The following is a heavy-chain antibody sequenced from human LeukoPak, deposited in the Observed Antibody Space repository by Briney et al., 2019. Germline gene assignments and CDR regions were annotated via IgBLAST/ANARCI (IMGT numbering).Heavy chain of an antibody. D-gene: IGHD3-22*01. J-gene: IGHJ4*02. CDR1: GGSISSSSYY. CDR2: IYYSGST. V-gene: IGHV4-39*07. Sequence: SETLSLTCTVSGGSISSSSYYWGWIRQPPGKGLEWIGSIYYSGSTYYNPSLKSRVTISVDTSKNQFSLKLSSVTAADTAVYYCARVLGPLRYDSSGYHPTAVDYWGQGTLVTVSS. CDR3: ARVLGPLRYDSSGYHPTAVDY.